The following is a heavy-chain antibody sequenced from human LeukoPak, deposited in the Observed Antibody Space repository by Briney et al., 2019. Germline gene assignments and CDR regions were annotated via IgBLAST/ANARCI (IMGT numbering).Heavy chain of an antibody. CDR1: GGSISSYY. D-gene: IGHD6-19*01. CDR2: IYYSGSA. CDR3: ARAVAGSNDY. Sequence: SETLSLTCTVSGGSISSYYWSWIRQPPGKGLEWIGYIYYSGSADYNPSLKSRVTILVDTSKNQFSLKLSSVTAADTAVYYCARAVAGSNDYWGQGTLVTVSS. J-gene: IGHJ4*02. V-gene: IGHV4-59*01.